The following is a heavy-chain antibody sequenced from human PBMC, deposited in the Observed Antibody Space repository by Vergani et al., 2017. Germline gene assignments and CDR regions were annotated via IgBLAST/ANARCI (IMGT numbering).Heavy chain of an antibody. Sequence: EVQLVESGGGLVKPGGSLRLSCAASGFTFSSYSMTWVRQAPGKGLEWFSSISSSSSYIYYADSVKGRFTISRDNAKNSLYLQMNSLRAEDTAVYYCARGYCSSTSCPWGQGTLVTVSS. D-gene: IGHD2-2*01. CDR1: GFTFSSYS. CDR3: ARGYCSSTSCP. V-gene: IGHV3-21*01. J-gene: IGHJ5*02. CDR2: ISSSSSYI.